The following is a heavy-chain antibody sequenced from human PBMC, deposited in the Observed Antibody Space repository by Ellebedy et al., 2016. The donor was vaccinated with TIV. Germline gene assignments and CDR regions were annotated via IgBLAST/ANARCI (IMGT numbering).Heavy chain of an antibody. CDR3: ARVPSRYSSYWFYFDY. Sequence: ASVKVSCKASGGTFSSYAISWVRQAPGQGLEWMGGIIPIFGTADYAQKFQCRVTVTADESTSTAYMELTSLRSEDTAVYYCARVPSRYSSYWFYFDYWGQGTLVTVSS. CDR1: GGTFSSYA. J-gene: IGHJ4*02. CDR2: IIPIFGTA. V-gene: IGHV1-69*13. D-gene: IGHD6-13*01.